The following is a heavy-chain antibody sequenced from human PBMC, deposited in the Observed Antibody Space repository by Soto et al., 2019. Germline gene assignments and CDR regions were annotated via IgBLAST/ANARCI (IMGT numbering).Heavy chain of an antibody. CDR2: TYYRSKWFY. CDR1: GESVSTNTAT. Sequence: PSQTLSLTCDISGESVSTNTATWDWIRQSPSRGLEWLGRTYYRSKWFYDYAVSVRSRITISPDTSKNQFSLQLNSVTPEDTAVYYCARETRSGYSSGWYNNYYGMDVWGQGTTVTVSS. J-gene: IGHJ6*02. CDR3: ARETRSGYSSGWYNNYYGMDV. D-gene: IGHD6-19*01. V-gene: IGHV6-1*01.